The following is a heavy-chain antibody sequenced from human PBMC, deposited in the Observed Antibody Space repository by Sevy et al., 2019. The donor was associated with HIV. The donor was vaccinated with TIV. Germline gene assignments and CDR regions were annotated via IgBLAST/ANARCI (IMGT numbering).Heavy chain of an antibody. CDR2: INSDGSST. Sequence: GGSLRFSCAASGFTFSGYWMHWVRQAPGKGLVWVSLINSDGSSTNYADSVKGRFTISRDNAKNTLYLQMNSLRAEDTAVYYCARSGGYNKYDYWGQGTLVTVSS. D-gene: IGHD2-15*01. J-gene: IGHJ4*02. CDR1: GFTFSGYW. CDR3: ARSGGYNKYDY. V-gene: IGHV3-74*01.